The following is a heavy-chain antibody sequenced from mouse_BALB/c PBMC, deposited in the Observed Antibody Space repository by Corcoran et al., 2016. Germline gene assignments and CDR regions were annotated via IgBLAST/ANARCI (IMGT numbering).Heavy chain of an antibody. CDR3: TRSGYGSSYWFAY. V-gene: IGHV1S22*01. CDR1: GYTFTSYW. J-gene: IGHJ3*01. D-gene: IGHD1-1*01. Sequence: LQQPGSELVRPGASVKLSCKASGYTFTSYWMQWVKQRHGQGLEWIGNIYPGSGSTNYDEKFKSKGTLTVDTSSSTAYMHLSSLTSEDSAVYYCTRSGYGSSYWFAYWGQGTLVTVSA. CDR2: IYPGSGST.